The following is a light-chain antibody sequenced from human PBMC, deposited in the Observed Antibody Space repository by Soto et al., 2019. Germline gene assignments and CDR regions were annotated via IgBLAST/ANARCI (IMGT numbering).Light chain of an antibody. CDR1: QTVLNTY. CDR3: QQYSDWPLT. CDR2: DIS. V-gene: IGKV3-15*01. Sequence: EIVMTQSPATLSVSPGDRATLSCRASQTVLNTYLAWYQQRPGQPPRLLIHDISTRAPGIPARFSGSGSGTEFTLTISSLQSEDLAVYFCQQYSDWPLTFGPGTKVDL. J-gene: IGKJ3*01.